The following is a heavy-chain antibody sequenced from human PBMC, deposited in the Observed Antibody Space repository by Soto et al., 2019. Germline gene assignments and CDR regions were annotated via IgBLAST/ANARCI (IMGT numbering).Heavy chain of an antibody. CDR2: IYYSGRT. J-gene: IGHJ3*02. CDR3: ARSRVGATNAFDI. D-gene: IGHD1-26*01. Sequence: SETLSLTCTVSGGSISSYYWSWIRQPPGKGLEWIGYIYYSGRTNYNPSLKSRVTISVDTSKNQFSLTLSSVTAADTAVYYCARSRVGATNAFDIWGQGTMVTVSS. CDR1: GGSISSYY. V-gene: IGHV4-59*01.